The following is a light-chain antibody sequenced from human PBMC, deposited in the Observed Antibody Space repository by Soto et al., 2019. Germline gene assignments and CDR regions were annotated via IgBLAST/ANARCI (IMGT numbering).Light chain of an antibody. J-gene: IGLJ2*01. CDR3: SSNAGSNNLV. CDR2: EVN. Sequence: QSALTQPPSASGTPGQSVTIPCTGTSSDVGDYNYVSWYQQHPGKAPKLMIYEVNRRPSGVPDRFSGSKSGNTASLTVSGLQAEDEADYYCSSNAGSNNLVFGGGTKLTVL. V-gene: IGLV2-8*01. CDR1: SSDVGDYNY.